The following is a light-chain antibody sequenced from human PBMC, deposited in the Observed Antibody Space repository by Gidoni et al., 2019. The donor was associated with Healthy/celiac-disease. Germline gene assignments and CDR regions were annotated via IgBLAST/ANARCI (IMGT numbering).Light chain of an antibody. Sequence: DIVMTQSLATLSVSPGERATLSCSASQSVSSNLAWYQQNPGQAPRLLIYGASTRATGIPAKFSGSGSGTEFTLTISSLQSEDFAVYYCQQYNNWPPYTFXQXTKLEIK. CDR1: QSVSSN. CDR3: QQYNNWPPYT. V-gene: IGKV3-15*01. CDR2: GAS. J-gene: IGKJ2*01.